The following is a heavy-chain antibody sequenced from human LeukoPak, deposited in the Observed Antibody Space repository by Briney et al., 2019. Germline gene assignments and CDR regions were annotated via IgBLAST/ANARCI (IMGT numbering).Heavy chain of an antibody. J-gene: IGHJ5*02. V-gene: IGHV3-30*18. CDR1: GFTISTHG. Sequence: PGTSLRLSCVVSGFTISTHGMHWVRQAPGKGPEWVAMIAYHGNSEYYGDSIKGRFTISRDDSKNTLYLQMNSLRVEDTAVYHCAKDWGSSGWYNYFDPWGQGTLVTVSS. CDR3: AKDWGSSGWYNYFDP. CDR2: IAYHGNSE. D-gene: IGHD6-19*01.